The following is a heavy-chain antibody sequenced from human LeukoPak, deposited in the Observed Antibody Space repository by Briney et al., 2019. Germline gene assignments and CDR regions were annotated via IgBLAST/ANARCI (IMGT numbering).Heavy chain of an antibody. CDR3: AKQTSATCYSHIDY. V-gene: IGHV3-23*01. CDR1: GFTLSSYA. J-gene: IGHJ4*02. D-gene: IGHD2-2*01. Sequence: PGGSLRLSCAASGFTLSSYAMSWVRQAPGKGLEWVSDIGISGGRTYYAKSVKGRFTISRDDSKDTLYLHMDSLRAEDTVVYYCAKQTSATCYSHIDYWGQGTLVTVSS. CDR2: IGISGGRT.